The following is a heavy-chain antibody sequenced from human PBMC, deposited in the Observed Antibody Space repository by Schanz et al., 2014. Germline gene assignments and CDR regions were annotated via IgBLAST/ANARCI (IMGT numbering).Heavy chain of an antibody. J-gene: IGHJ6*02. V-gene: IGHV4-30-4*07. CDR2: IYYTGST. CDR3: ARDKVTTLGYYGMDV. CDR1: GGSISSGGYS. Sequence: QVQLQESGPGLVKPSQTLSLTCAVSGGSISSGGYSWNWIRQPPGKGLEWIVYIYYTGSTTYNPSLKSRVTISVVPSKRQFSLKLSSVTAADTAVYYCARDKVTTLGYYGMDVWGQGTTVTVSS. D-gene: IGHD3-10*02.